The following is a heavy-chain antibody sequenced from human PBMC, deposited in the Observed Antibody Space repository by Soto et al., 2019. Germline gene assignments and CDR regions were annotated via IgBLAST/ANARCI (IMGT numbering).Heavy chain of an antibody. J-gene: IGHJ4*02. CDR1: GFTFSSYA. V-gene: IGHV3-33*01. CDR2: IWYDGSNK. CDR3: ARDGNDILTGRLDY. D-gene: IGHD3-9*01. Sequence: GXSLRLSGAASGFTFSSYAMHWVRQAPVKGLEWVAVIWYDGSNKYYADSVKGRFTISRDNSKNTLYLQMNSLRAEDTAVYYCARDGNDILTGRLDYWGQGTLVTVSS.